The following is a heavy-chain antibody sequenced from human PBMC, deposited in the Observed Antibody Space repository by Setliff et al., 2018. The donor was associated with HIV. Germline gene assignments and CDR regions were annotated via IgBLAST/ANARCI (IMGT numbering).Heavy chain of an antibody. D-gene: IGHD6-13*01. CDR3: ARLQQLVLGYYYYYGMDV. V-gene: IGHV4-38-2*01. CDR1: GYSISSPYY. Sequence: PSETLSLTCAVSGYSISSPYYWGWVRQSPARGLEWIGEINHSGSTNYNPSLKSRVTISVDTSKNQFSLKLSSVTAADTAVYYCARLQQLVLGYYYYYGMDVWGQGTTVTVSS. J-gene: IGHJ6*02. CDR2: INHSGST.